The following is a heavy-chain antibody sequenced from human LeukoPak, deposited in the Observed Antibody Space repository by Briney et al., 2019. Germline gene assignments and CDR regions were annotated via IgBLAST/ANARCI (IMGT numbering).Heavy chain of an antibody. J-gene: IGHJ4*02. Sequence: GGSLRLSCAASGFTFSSHLMSWVRPAPGKGLGWVANINQAGTEQYYVDSVKARFTISRGNAKNSLYLQMNSLRAEDTAVYYCARVGYCSATSCYWRAFDCWGQGTLVTVSS. V-gene: IGHV3-7*01. CDR3: ARVGYCSATSCYWRAFDC. CDR1: GFTFSSHL. D-gene: IGHD2-2*01. CDR2: INQAGTEQ.